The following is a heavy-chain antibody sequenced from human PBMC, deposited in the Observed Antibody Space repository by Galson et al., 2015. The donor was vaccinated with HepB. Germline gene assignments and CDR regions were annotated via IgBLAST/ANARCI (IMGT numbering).Heavy chain of an antibody. CDR1: GFTFSNAW. CDR3: TTDLFPIVVVPAAIIDYYYYYMDV. J-gene: IGHJ6*03. Sequence: SLRLSCAASGFTFSNAWMSWVRQAPGKGLEWVGRIKSKTDGGTTDYAAPVKGRFTISRDDSKNTLYLQMNSLKTEDTAVYYCTTDLFPIVVVPAAIIDYYYYYMDVWGKGTTVTVSS. CDR2: IKSKTDGGTT. D-gene: IGHD2-2*02. V-gene: IGHV3-15*07.